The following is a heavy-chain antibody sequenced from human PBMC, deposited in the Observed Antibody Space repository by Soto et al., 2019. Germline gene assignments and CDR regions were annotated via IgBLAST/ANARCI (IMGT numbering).Heavy chain of an antibody. CDR2: ISYDGSNK. CDR3: AKAKLRFLEWLSPFDY. Sequence: QVQLVESGGGVVQPGRSLRLSCAASGFTFSSYGMHWVRQAPGKGLEWVAVISYDGSNKYYADSVKGRFTISRDNSKNTLYPQMNSLRAEDTAVYYCAKAKLRFLEWLSPFDYWGQGTLVTVSS. J-gene: IGHJ4*02. D-gene: IGHD3-3*01. V-gene: IGHV3-30*18. CDR1: GFTFSSYG.